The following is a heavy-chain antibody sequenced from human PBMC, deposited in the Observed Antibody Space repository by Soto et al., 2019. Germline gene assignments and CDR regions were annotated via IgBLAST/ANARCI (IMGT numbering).Heavy chain of an antibody. V-gene: IGHV1-69*01. Sequence: QVQLVQSGAEVRKPGSSVKVSCKASGGTFTTYTFSWVRQAPGQGLEWMGGIIPVFGTAKYAQSFQGRVTITADESTSSAYMSLRSRSSDDTAVYYYARSSRRLLWFGDRTKDHYYGMDVWCQGTTVTVSS. D-gene: IGHD3-10*01. J-gene: IGHJ6*02. CDR1: GGTFTTYT. CDR3: ARSSRRLLWFGDRTKDHYYGMDV. CDR2: IIPVFGTA.